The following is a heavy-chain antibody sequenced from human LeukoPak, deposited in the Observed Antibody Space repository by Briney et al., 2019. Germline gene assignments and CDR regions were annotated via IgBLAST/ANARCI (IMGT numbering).Heavy chain of an antibody. D-gene: IGHD6-13*01. J-gene: IGHJ4*02. CDR3: AKDAAGPEY. V-gene: IGHV3-23*01. Sequence: GGSLRLSCAASGLTFSSYSMAWVRQAPGKGLEWLSHISASGSNTDYADSVKGRFTTSRDNSKNTLFLQMNSLRAEDTAVYYCAKDAAGPEYWGQGTLVTVSS. CDR2: ISASGSNT. CDR1: GLTFSSYS.